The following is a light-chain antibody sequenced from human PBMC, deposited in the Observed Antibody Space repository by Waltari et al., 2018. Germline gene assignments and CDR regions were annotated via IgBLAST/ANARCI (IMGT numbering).Light chain of an antibody. CDR1: RSDVGSYNL. CDR3: CSYAGSFTLL. V-gene: IGLV2-23*01. J-gene: IGLJ2*01. Sequence: QSALTQPASVSGSPGQSITIPCTGTRSDVGSYNLVSWYQEHPGKAPKLMIYEDSQRPSVVSNRSSGSNSGNTSSLPISGLQAEDEADYYCCSYAGSFTLLFGGGTKLTVL. CDR2: EDS.